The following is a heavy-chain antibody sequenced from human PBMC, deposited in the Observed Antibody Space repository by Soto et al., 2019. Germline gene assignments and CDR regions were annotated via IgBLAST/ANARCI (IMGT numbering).Heavy chain of an antibody. CDR3: ARRAETNGWNGFGADKYYFDF. CDR2: MNPNTGNS. Sequence: ASVKVSCKASGYTFTSYDIYWVRQATGQGLEWMGWMNPNTGNSAYAQKFQGRVTVTSDTSINTVYMELGSLRSEDTAVYYCARRAETNGWNGFGADKYYFDFWGQGTLVTVSS. J-gene: IGHJ4*02. V-gene: IGHV1-8*01. CDR1: GYTFTSYD. D-gene: IGHD1-1*01.